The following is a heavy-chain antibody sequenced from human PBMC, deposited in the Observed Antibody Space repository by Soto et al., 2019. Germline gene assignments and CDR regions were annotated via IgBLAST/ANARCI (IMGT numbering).Heavy chain of an antibody. Sequence: GESLKISCQASGYSFSNFWITWVRQMPGEGLEWLGIIYPDDSDTRYSPSFLGQVTISADKSIKTTYLQWSSLKASDTAIYFCASSVLVTSTMNYFDLWGQGTLVTVSS. CDR3: ASSVLVTSTMNYFDL. CDR2: IYPDDSDT. D-gene: IGHD2-8*02. V-gene: IGHV5-51*01. J-gene: IGHJ4*02. CDR1: GYSFSNFW.